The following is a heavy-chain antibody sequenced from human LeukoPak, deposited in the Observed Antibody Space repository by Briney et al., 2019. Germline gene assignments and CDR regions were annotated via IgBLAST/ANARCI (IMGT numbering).Heavy chain of an antibody. V-gene: IGHV1-18*01. J-gene: IGHJ4*02. CDR3: ASGTDYTPFDY. Sequence: ASVKVSCKASGYTFTSYGISWVRQAPGQGLEWMGWISAYNGNTNYAQKLQGRVTMTTDTSTSIVYMELRSLRSDDTAVYYCASGTDYTPFDYWGQGTLVTVSS. D-gene: IGHD4-11*01. CDR2: ISAYNGNT. CDR1: GYTFTSYG.